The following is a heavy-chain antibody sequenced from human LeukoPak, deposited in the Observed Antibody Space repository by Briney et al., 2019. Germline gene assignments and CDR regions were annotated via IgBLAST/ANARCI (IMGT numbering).Heavy chain of an antibody. V-gene: IGHV3-23*01. Sequence: GGSLRLSCAASGYTFNNYGMSWVRQAPGKGLEWVSGISVSGASTYYADSVKGRFTISRDNSKNTLYLQMNSLRAEDTAAYYCAKGERTFDPWGQGTLVTVSS. CDR3: AKGERTFDP. J-gene: IGHJ5*02. CDR2: ISVSGAST. CDR1: GYTFNNYG. D-gene: IGHD1-1*01.